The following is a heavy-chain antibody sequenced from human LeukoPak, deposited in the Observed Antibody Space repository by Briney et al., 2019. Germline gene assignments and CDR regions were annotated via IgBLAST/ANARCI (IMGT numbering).Heavy chain of an antibody. CDR1: GYTFTSYW. Sequence: GESLKISCKGSGYTFTSYWIGWVRQMPGKGPEWMGITCPGDSDTRYSPSFQGQVTISFDKSISTAYLHWSSQKASDTAIYYCAIGYSSSSPFDYWGQGTLVTVSS. CDR3: AIGYSSSSPFDY. CDR2: TCPGDSDT. D-gene: IGHD6-6*01. V-gene: IGHV5-51*01. J-gene: IGHJ4*02.